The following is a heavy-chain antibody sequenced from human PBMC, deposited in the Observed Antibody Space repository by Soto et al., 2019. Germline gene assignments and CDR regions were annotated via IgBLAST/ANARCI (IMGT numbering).Heavy chain of an antibody. CDR1: GFTFSSYS. D-gene: IGHD3-22*01. J-gene: IGHJ6*02. CDR3: AREKFTMTRGPSNGMDV. V-gene: IGHV3-48*02. Sequence: GGSLRLSCAASGFTFSSYSVNWVRQAPGKGLEWVSYISSSSTIYYADSVKGRFTISRDNAKNSLYLQMNSLRDEDTAVYYCAREKFTMTRGPSNGMDVRGQGTTVTVSS. CDR2: ISSSSTI.